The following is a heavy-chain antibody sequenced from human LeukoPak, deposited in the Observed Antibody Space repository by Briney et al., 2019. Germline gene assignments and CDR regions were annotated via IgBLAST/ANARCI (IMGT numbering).Heavy chain of an antibody. CDR1: GGSISSSSYY. J-gene: IGHJ4*02. CDR3: TRETSLRYYDFWSGWDY. D-gene: IGHD3-3*01. V-gene: IGHV4-39*02. CDR2: IYYSGST. Sequence: SETLSLTCTVSGGSISSSSYYWGWIRQPPGKGLEWIVSIYYSGSTYYNPSLKSRVTISVDTSKNQFSLQLNSVTPEDTAVYYCTRETSLRYYDFWSGWDYWGQGTLVTVSS.